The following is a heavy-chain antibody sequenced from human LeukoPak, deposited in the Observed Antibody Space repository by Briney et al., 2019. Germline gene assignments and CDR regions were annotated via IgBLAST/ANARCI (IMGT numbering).Heavy chain of an antibody. CDR1: GESFSGYY. D-gene: IGHD2-2*01. V-gene: IGHV4-38-2*01. J-gene: IGHJ4*02. CDR3: ARQGGCSSTGCYSPLFDY. CDR2: IYYSGST. Sequence: SETLSLTCAVYGESFSGYYWGWIRQPPGKGLEWIGSIYYSGSTYYNPSLKSRVTISVDTSKNQFSLKLSSVTAADTAVYYCARQGGCSSTGCYSPLFDYWGQGTLVTVSS.